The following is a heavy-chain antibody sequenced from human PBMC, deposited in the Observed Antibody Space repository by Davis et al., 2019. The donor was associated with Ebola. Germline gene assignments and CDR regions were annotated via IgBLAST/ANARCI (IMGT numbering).Heavy chain of an antibody. Sequence: GESLKLSCAASGFTFSSYGLHWVRQAPGQGLEWVAVISYAGSNKYYADSVKGRFTISRDNSKNTLYLQMNSLRAEDTAVYYCARSGLSFGVVKYHYGMDVWGKGTTVTVSS. CDR2: ISYAGSNK. D-gene: IGHD3-3*01. CDR3: ARSGLSFGVVKYHYGMDV. V-gene: IGHV3-30*03. CDR1: GFTFSSYG. J-gene: IGHJ6*04.